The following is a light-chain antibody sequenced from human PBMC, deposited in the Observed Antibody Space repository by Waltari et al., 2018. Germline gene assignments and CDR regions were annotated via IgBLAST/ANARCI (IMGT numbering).Light chain of an antibody. CDR1: QSLLHSNGYNY. Sequence: DIVMTQSPLSLPVTPGEPASISRRSSQSLLHSNGYNYLDWYLQKPGQSPQLLIYLGTNRASGVPDRFSGSGSGTDYTLKISRLEAEDVGVYYCMQARQTPWTFGQGTKVEIK. V-gene: IGKV2-28*01. CDR2: LGT. CDR3: MQARQTPWT. J-gene: IGKJ1*01.